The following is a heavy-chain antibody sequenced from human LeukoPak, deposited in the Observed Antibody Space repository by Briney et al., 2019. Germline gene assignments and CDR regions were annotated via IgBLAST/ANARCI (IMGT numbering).Heavy chain of an antibody. CDR3: ARFSSVSSSWYRFDP. J-gene: IGHJ5*02. V-gene: IGHV1-69*04. CDR2: IIPILGIA. Sequence: ASVTVSCTASGGTFSSYAISWVRQAPGHGLEWMRRIIPILGIANYAQKFQGRVTITADKSTSTAYMELSSLRSEDTAVYYCARFSSVSSSWYRFDPWGQGTLVTVSS. CDR1: GGTFSSYA. D-gene: IGHD6-13*01.